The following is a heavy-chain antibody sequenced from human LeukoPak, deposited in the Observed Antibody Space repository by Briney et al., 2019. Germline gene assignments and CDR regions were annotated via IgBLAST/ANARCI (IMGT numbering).Heavy chain of an antibody. V-gene: IGHV4-59*08. CDR2: IYYSGST. CDR3: ARAAPGQQLVRGNWFDP. D-gene: IGHD6-13*01. J-gene: IGHJ5*02. Sequence: SETLSLTCTVSGGSISSYYWSWIRQPPGKGLEWIGYIYYSGSTNYNPSLKSRVTISVDTSKNQFSLKLSSVTAADTAVYFCARAAPGQQLVRGNWFDPWGQGTLVTVSS. CDR1: GGSISSYY.